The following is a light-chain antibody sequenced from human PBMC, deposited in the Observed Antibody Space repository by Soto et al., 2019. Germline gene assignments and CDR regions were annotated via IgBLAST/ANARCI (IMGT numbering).Light chain of an antibody. Sequence: EIVMTQSPVTLSVSPGERATLSCRASQSLSSNLAWYQQKPGQAPRLLMYGASTRATGIPVRFSGSGSGKEFTLTISSLQSEDCAVYYCQQYKDWPSITFGQGTRLEIK. V-gene: IGKV3D-15*01. CDR2: GAS. CDR3: QQYKDWPSIT. CDR1: QSLSSN. J-gene: IGKJ5*01.